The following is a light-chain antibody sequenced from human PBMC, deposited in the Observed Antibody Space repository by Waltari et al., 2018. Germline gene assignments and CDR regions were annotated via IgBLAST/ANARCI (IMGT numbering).Light chain of an antibody. CDR2: DTS. Sequence: EIVLTQSPGTLSLSPGERATLSCRASQSVSNMLAWYQQKTGQAPRLLIYDTSNRATGIPAMFSGSGSGTDFTLTISSLEPEDFAVYYCQQRSNWPPTFGQGTKVEI. V-gene: IGKV3-11*01. CDR1: QSVSNM. J-gene: IGKJ1*01. CDR3: QQRSNWPPT.